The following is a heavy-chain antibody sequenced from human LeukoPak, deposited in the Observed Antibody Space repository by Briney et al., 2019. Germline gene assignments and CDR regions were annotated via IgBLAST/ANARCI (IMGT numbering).Heavy chain of an antibody. CDR2: INGDGTRT. J-gene: IGHJ5*02. D-gene: IGHD2-15*01. V-gene: IGHV3-74*01. CDR1: EFTFNKYG. Sequence: GGSLRLSCAASEFTFNKYGMHWVRQAPGKGLVWVSRINGDGTRTDYVDSVKGRFTISRDNAKNTVNLQMNSLREEDTAVYYCVRETDCTGGSCYLSHWFYPWGQGTLVTVSS. CDR3: VRETDCTGGSCYLSHWFYP.